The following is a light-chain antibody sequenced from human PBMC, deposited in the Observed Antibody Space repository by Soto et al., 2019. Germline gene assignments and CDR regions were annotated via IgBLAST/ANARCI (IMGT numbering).Light chain of an antibody. Sequence: EIVMTQSPGTLSVSPGERATLSCRASQSVSNNLAWYQQKPGQAPRLLIFATSTRATGVAARFSGSGSGTEFTLTISSLQSEDFAVYYCQQYNNWPRTFGQGTKVDIK. V-gene: IGKV3D-15*01. CDR3: QQYNNWPRT. CDR2: ATS. CDR1: QSVSNN. J-gene: IGKJ1*01.